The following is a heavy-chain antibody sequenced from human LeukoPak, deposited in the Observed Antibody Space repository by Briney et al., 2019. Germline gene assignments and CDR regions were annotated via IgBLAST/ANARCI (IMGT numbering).Heavy chain of an antibody. CDR2: ISAYNGNT. Sequence: ASVKVSCKASGYTFTSYAMHWVRQAPGQRLEWTGWISAYNGNTNYAQKLQGRVTMTTDTSTSTAYMELRSLRSDDTAVYYCARDLNVDTAMVMGYWGQGTLVTVSS. CDR3: ARDLNVDTAMVMGY. D-gene: IGHD5-18*01. CDR1: GYTFTSYA. V-gene: IGHV1-18*01. J-gene: IGHJ4*02.